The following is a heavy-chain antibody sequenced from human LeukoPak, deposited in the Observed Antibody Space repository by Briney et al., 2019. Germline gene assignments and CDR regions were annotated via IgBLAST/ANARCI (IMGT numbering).Heavy chain of an antibody. CDR1: GYTFTSYG. Sequence: ASVKVSCKASGYTFTSYGISWVRQAPGQGLEWMGWISAYNGNTNYAQKLQGRVTMTTDTSTSTAYMELRSLRSDDTAVYYCAREGFGDPLQYYYYYYGMDVWGKGTTVTVPS. CDR2: ISAYNGNT. CDR3: AREGFGDPLQYYYYYYGMDV. V-gene: IGHV1-18*04. J-gene: IGHJ6*04. D-gene: IGHD3-10*01.